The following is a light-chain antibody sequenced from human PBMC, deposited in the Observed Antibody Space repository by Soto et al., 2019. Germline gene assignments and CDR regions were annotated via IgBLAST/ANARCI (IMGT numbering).Light chain of an antibody. Sequence: EIVMPQSPATLSVSPGERATLSCRASQSVSSNLAWYQQKPGQAPRLLIYGASTRATGIPARFSGSGSGTEFTLTISSLQSADYAVYYCHQYNNWPPWTFGKGTKVEIK. V-gene: IGKV3-15*01. J-gene: IGKJ1*01. CDR1: QSVSSN. CDR2: GAS. CDR3: HQYNNWPPWT.